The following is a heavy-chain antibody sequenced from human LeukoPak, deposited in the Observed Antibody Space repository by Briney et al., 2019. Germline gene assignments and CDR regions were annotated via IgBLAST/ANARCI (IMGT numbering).Heavy chain of an antibody. J-gene: IGHJ5*02. CDR2: IYTSGST. D-gene: IGHD3-10*01. CDR1: GGSISSGSYY. CDR3: ARVGVGEFDP. Sequence: SQTLSLTCTVSGGSISSGSYYWSWIRQPAGKGLEWIGRIYTSGSTNYNPSLKSRVTISVDTFKNQFSLKLSSVTAADTAVYYCARVGVGEFDPWGQGTLVTVSS. V-gene: IGHV4-61*02.